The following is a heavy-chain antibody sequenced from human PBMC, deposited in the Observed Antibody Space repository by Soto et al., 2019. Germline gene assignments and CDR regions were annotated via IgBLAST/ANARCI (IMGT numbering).Heavy chain of an antibody. CDR3: ARESEH. J-gene: IGHJ4*02. D-gene: IGHD1-1*01. CDR1: GFTFSNYA. V-gene: IGHV3-23*01. Sequence: GGSLRLSCAASGFTFSNYAMSWVRQAPGKGLEWVSTITGSAGGTYYADSMKGRFTISRDNSRSTLYLQMYSLRVEDTAVYYCARESEHWGQGTLVTVSS. CDR2: ITGSAGGT.